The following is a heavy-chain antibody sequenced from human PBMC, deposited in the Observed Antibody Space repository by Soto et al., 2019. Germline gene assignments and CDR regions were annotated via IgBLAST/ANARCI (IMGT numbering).Heavy chain of an antibody. Sequence: QVQLQQWGAGLLKPSETLSLTCAVYGGSFSGYYWSWIRQPPGKGLEWIGEINHSGSTNYNPSLMSRVTISVYTSTSQFSLKLGSVTAADTAVYYCARVSQPYYDFWSRYPRPRYLDLWGRGPLVTVSS. J-gene: IGHJ2*01. CDR2: INHSGST. V-gene: IGHV4-34*01. CDR3: ARVSQPYYDFWSRYPRPRYLDL. CDR1: GGSFSGYY. D-gene: IGHD3-3*01.